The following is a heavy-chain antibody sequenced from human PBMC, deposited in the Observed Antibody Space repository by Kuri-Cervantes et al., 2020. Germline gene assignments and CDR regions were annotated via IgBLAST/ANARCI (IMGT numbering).Heavy chain of an antibody. D-gene: IGHD3-22*01. Sequence: SETLSLTCAVSGGSISSGGYSWSWIRQPLGKGLEWIGYIYHSGSTYYNPSLKSRVTISVDRSKNQFSLKLSSVTAADTAVYYCATAGDDSSGYLRFDPWGQGTLVTVSS. J-gene: IGHJ5*02. CDR2: IYHSGST. V-gene: IGHV4-30-2*01. CDR3: ATAGDDSSGYLRFDP. CDR1: GGSISSGGYS.